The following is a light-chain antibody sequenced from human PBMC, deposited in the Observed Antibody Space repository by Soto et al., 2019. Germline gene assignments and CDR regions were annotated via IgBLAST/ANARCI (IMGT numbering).Light chain of an antibody. CDR2: GAS. Sequence: EIVMTQSPATLSVSPGERATLSCRASQSVSSNLAWYQQKPGQAPRLLIYGASTRATGIPARFSESESETEFTLTISSLQSEDFTAYYCQQYNNWPPWTFGQGTKVEI. J-gene: IGKJ1*01. CDR3: QQYNNWPPWT. V-gene: IGKV3-15*01. CDR1: QSVSSN.